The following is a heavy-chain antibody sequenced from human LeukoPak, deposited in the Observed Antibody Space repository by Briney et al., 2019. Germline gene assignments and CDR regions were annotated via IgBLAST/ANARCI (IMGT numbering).Heavy chain of an antibody. D-gene: IGHD1-26*01. J-gene: IGHJ4*02. CDR1: GFTFSSYW. CDR2: INTDGSST. Sequence: GGSLRLSCAASGFTFSSYWMHWVRQAPGKGLVWVSRINTDGSSTNYADSVKGRFTISRDNAKNSLYLQMNSLRAEDTAVYYCASFPWDLRPTWGQGTLVSVAS. V-gene: IGHV3-74*01. CDR3: ASFPWDLRPT.